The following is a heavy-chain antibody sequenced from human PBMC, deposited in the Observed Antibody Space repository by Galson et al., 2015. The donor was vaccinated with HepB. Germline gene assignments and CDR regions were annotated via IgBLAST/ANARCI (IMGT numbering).Heavy chain of an antibody. CDR3: AKVTYDSSGLDY. D-gene: IGHD3-22*01. CDR1: GFTFSSCG. J-gene: IGHJ4*02. CDR2: ISYDGSNK. Sequence: SLRLSCAASGFTFSSCGMHWVRQAPGKGLEWVAVISYDGSNKYYADSVKGRFTISRDNSKNTLFLQMNSLRAEDTAVYYCAKVTYDSSGLDYWGQGTLVTVSS. V-gene: IGHV3-30*18.